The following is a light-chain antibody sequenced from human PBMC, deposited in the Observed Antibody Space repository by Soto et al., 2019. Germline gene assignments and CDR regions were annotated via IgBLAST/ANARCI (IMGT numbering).Light chain of an antibody. CDR3: QQYDSSPWT. CDR2: DTS. J-gene: IGKJ1*01. Sequence: EIVLTQSPGTLSLSPGERATLSCRASQSVSSSYLAWYQQTPGQAPRLLVYDTSYRATGVPDRFSGSGSGTDFTLTISRMEPEDSAVYYCQQYDSSPWTFGQGPKVEIK. CDR1: QSVSSSY. V-gene: IGKV3-20*01.